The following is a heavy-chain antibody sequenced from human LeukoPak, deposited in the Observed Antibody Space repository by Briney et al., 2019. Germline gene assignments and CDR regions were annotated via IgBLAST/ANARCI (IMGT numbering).Heavy chain of an antibody. CDR2: ISGSGGST. Sequence: VSAISGSGGSTYYADSVKGRFTISRDNSKNTLYLQMNSLRAEDTAVYYCAKYGYSSSWYTDYWGQGTLVTVSS. CDR3: AKYGYSSSWYTDY. V-gene: IGHV3-23*01. D-gene: IGHD6-13*01. J-gene: IGHJ4*02.